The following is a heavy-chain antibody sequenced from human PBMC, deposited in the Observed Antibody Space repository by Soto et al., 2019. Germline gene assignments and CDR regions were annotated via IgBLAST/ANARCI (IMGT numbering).Heavy chain of an antibody. CDR2: ISYDGSNK. CDR3: AKGAYSSSWYHVGYYYGMDV. V-gene: IGHV3-30*18. D-gene: IGHD6-13*01. J-gene: IGHJ6*02. Sequence: GGSLRLSCAASGFTFSSYGMHWVRQAPGKGLEWVAVISYDGSNKYYADSVKGRFTISRDNSKNTLYLQMNSLRAEDTAVYYCAKGAYSSSWYHVGYYYGMDVWGQGTTVTVSS. CDR1: GFTFSSYG.